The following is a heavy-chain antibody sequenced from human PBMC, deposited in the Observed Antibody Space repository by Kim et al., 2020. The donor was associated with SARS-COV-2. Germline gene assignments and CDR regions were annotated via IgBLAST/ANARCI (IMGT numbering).Heavy chain of an antibody. V-gene: IGHV1-3*01. CDR2: NT. Sequence: NTKYSRKFQGRVTITRDISTSTAYMGLTSLTSEDTAVYYCARDPAGTYDYWGQGTRVTVSS. CDR3: ARDPAGTYDY. J-gene: IGHJ4*02.